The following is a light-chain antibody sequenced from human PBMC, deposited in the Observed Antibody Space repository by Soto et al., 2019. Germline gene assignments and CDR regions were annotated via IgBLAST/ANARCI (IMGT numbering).Light chain of an antibody. V-gene: IGKV1-5*03. CDR1: QGIGSW. Sequence: IQMTQSPSTLSASVGDRVIITCLASQGIGSWLAWYQQKPGKAPKLLIYKASTLESGVQSRFSGSGSGTDFTLTISSLQPDDFATYYCQQYDTYWTFGQGTKVEIK. J-gene: IGKJ1*01. CDR3: QQYDTYWT. CDR2: KAS.